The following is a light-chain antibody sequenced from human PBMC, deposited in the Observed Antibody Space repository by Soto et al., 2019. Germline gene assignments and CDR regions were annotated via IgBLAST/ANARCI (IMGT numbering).Light chain of an antibody. Sequence: QSALTQPASVSGSPGQTITISCTGTSSDVGGYNYVSWYQQHPGKAPKLMIYDVSNRPSGVSNRFSGSKSGNTASLTISGLQAEDEADYYCSSYTSISTLVVFGGGTKFTVL. J-gene: IGLJ2*01. CDR2: DVS. CDR1: SSDVGGYNY. CDR3: SSYTSISTLVV. V-gene: IGLV2-14*03.